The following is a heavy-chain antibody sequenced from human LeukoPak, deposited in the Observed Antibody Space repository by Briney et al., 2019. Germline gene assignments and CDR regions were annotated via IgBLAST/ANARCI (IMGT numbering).Heavy chain of an antibody. CDR1: GGSFSGYY. J-gene: IGHJ6*02. CDR2: INHSGST. V-gene: IGHV4-34*01. D-gene: IGHD3-16*02. Sequence: PSETLSLTCAVYGGSFSGYYWSWIRQPPGKGLEWIGEINHSGSTNYNPSLKSRVTISVDTSKNQFSLKLSSVTAADTAVYYCARAHAYYDYVWGSYRCVRSGMDVWGQGTTVTVSS. CDR3: ARAHAYYDYVWGSYRCVRSGMDV.